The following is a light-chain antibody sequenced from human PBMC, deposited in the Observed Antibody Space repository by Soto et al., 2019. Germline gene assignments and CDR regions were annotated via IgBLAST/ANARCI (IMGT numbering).Light chain of an antibody. V-gene: IGLV2-14*01. CDR3: SSYISTTSLFV. CDR2: EVS. J-gene: IGLJ1*01. CDR1: SSDVGGFDF. Sequence: QSVLTQPASVSGSPGQSITISCTGTSSDVGGFDFVSWFQRHPGKAPKLLIYEVSRRPSGISNRFSGSKTVNTAPLTISGLQAEDEAEYFCSSYISTTSLFVFGTGTKVTVL.